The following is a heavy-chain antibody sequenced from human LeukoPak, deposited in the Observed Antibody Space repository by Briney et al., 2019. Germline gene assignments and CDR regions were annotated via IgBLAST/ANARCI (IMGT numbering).Heavy chain of an antibody. V-gene: IGHV3-23*01. D-gene: IGHD4-11*01. CDR1: GFTFSSYG. CDR3: AKDAAANVDYPYYFDY. J-gene: IGHJ4*02. Sequence: GGTLRLSCAASGFTFSSYGMSWVRQAPGQGLEWVSAISGSGGSTYYADSVKGRFTISRDNSRTTLYLLMNSLRAEDTAVYYCAKDAAANVDYPYYFDYWGQGALVTVSS. CDR2: ISGSGGST.